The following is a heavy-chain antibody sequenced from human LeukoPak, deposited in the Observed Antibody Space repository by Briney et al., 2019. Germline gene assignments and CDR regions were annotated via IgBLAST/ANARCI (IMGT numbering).Heavy chain of an antibody. V-gene: IGHV3-48*04. Sequence: QPGGSLRPSCAASGFTFSSYSMNWVRQAPGKGLEWVSYISSSSSTIYYADSVKGRFTISRDNAKNTLYLQMNSLRAEDTAVYYCARVSGPGMNEYFHLWGQGTLVTVSS. D-gene: IGHD3-10*01. CDR3: ARVSGPGMNEYFHL. J-gene: IGHJ1*01. CDR2: ISSSSSTI. CDR1: GFTFSSYS.